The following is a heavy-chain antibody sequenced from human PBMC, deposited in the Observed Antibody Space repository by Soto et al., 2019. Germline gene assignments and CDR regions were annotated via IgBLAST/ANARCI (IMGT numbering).Heavy chain of an antibody. CDR2: IIPIFGTA. CDR3: ARDCSGGSCYVPTGYYGMDV. J-gene: IGHJ6*02. Sequence: EASVKVSCKASGGTFSSYAISWVRQAPGQGLEWMGGIIPIFGTANYAQKFQGRVTITADKSTSTAYMELSSLRSEDTAVYYCARDCSGGSCYVPTGYYGMDVWGQGTTVTVSS. CDR1: GGTFSSYA. V-gene: IGHV1-69*06. D-gene: IGHD2-15*01.